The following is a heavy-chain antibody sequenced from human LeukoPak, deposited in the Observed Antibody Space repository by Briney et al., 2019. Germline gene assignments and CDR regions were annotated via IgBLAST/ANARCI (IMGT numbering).Heavy chain of an antibody. J-gene: IGHJ6*03. V-gene: IGHV3-33*01. CDR1: GVTFSSYG. CDR3: ARDTAMATGGEYYYYYMDV. CDR2: IWYDGSNK. Sequence: GRSLRLSCAASGVTFSSYGVHWVRQAPGKGLEWVAVIWYDGSNKYYADSVKGRFTISRDNSKNTLYLQMNSLRAEDTAVYYCARDTAMATGGEYYYYYMDVWGKGTTVTVSS. D-gene: IGHD5-18*01.